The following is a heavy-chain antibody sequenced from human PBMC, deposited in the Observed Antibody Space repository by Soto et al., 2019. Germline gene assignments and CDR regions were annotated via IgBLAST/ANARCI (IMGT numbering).Heavy chain of an antibody. J-gene: IGHJ5*02. D-gene: IGHD2-2*01. CDR3: ARLEGCSSTSCYVSSFDP. V-gene: IGHV5-10-1*01. Sequence: GASLKISCKGSGYRVTSYWISWVRQMPGKGLEWMGRIDPSDSYTNYSPSFQGHVTISADKSISTAYLQWSSLKASDTAMYYCARLEGCSSTSCYVSSFDPWCKGTLVTLSS. CDR2: IDPSDSYT. CDR1: GYRVTSYW.